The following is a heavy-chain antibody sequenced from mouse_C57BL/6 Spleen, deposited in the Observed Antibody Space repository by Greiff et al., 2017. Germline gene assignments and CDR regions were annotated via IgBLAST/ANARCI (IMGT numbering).Heavy chain of an antibody. CDR1: GYTFPSSW. Sequence: QVQLQQPGAELVKPGASVKLSCKASGYTFPSSWMHWVQQRPGQGLEWIGMIHHNSGSTNYNEKFKSKATLTVDKSSSTTYMQLSSRTSYDSAVYYCANFYYEYDGDCFAYWGQGTLVTVSA. V-gene: IGHV1-64*01. CDR2: IHHNSGST. J-gene: IGHJ3*01. CDR3: ANFYYEYDGDCFAY. D-gene: IGHD2-4*01.